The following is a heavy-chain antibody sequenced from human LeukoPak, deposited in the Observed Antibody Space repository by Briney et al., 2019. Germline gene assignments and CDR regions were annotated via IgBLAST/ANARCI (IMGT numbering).Heavy chain of an antibody. CDR2: INHSGST. CDR3: ATVAAGGTIDY. Sequence: PSETLSLTCAVYGGSFSGYYWSWIRQPPGKELEWIGEINHSGSTNYNPSLKSRVTISVDTSKKQFSLRMTSVTAADTAMHFCATVAAGGTIDYWGQGTLVTVSS. V-gene: IGHV4-34*01. J-gene: IGHJ4*02. CDR1: GGSFSGYY. D-gene: IGHD6-13*01.